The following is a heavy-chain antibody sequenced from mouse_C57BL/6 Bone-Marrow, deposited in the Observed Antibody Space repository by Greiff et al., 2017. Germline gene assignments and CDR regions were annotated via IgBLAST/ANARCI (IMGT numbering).Heavy chain of an antibody. CDR3: ARRGANLLLRYFDV. J-gene: IGHJ1*03. Sequence: QVQLKQPGAELVKPGASVTLSCKASGYTFTSYWMHWVKQRPGRGLEWIGRIDPNSGGTKYNEKFKSKDTLTVDKPSSTAYMQLSSLTSEHSAVYYCARRGANLLLRYFDVWGTGTTVTVSS. CDR2: IDPNSGGT. CDR1: GYTFTSYW. V-gene: IGHV1-72*01. D-gene: IGHD1-1*01.